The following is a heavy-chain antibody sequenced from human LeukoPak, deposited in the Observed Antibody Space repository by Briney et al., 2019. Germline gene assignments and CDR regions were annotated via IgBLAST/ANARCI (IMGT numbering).Heavy chain of an antibody. V-gene: IGHV4-30-2*01. CDR1: GGSISSGGYS. CDR3: ARGRDGYNPYYFDY. Sequence: SQTLSLTCAVSGGSISSGGYSWSWIRQPPGKGLEWIGYIYHSGSTYYNPSLKSRVTISVDRSKNQFSLKLSSVTAADTAVYYCARGRDGYNPYYFDYWGQGTLVTVSS. J-gene: IGHJ4*02. CDR2: IYHSGST. D-gene: IGHD5-24*01.